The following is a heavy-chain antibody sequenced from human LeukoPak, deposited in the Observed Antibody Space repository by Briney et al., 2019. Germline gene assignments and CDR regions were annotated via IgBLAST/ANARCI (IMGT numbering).Heavy chain of an antibody. J-gene: IGHJ4*02. CDR1: GFTFSSYS. CDR3: ARDFTSVFGVVIASDY. Sequence: GGSLRLSCAASGFTFSSYSMNWVRQAPGKGLEWVSYISSSSSTIYYADSVKGRFTISRDNAKNSLYLQMNSLRDEDTAVYYFARDFTSVFGVVIASDYWGQGTLVTVSP. V-gene: IGHV3-48*02. D-gene: IGHD3-3*01. CDR2: ISSSSSTI.